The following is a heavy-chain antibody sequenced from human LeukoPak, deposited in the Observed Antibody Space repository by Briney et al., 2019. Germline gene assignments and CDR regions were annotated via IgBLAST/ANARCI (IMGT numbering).Heavy chain of an antibody. D-gene: IGHD1-26*01. J-gene: IGHJ5*02. V-gene: IGHV3-30*02. CDR3: AKKSGAAFYNWCDH. CDR2: IRYDGSNK. CDR1: GFTFSSFG. Sequence: GGSLRLSCAASGFTFSSFGMHWVRQAPGKGLEWVAYIRYDGSNKKYADSLEGRFTISRDNSKNALYLQIDSLRPEDTAVYYCAKKSGAAFYNWCDHWGRGTLVTVSS.